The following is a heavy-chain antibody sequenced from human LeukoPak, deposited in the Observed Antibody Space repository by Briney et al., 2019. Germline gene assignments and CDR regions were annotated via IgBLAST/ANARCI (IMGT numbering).Heavy chain of an antibody. Sequence: GGSLRLSCAASGFTFSSYAMSWVRQAPGKGLEWVSAISGSGGSTYYADSVKGRFTISRDNSKNTLYLQMNSLRAEDTAVYYCAKTYYDFWSGLKLDYWGQGTLVTVSS. CDR3: AKTYYDFWSGLKLDY. D-gene: IGHD3-3*01. CDR2: ISGSGGST. J-gene: IGHJ4*02. V-gene: IGHV3-23*01. CDR1: GFTFSSYA.